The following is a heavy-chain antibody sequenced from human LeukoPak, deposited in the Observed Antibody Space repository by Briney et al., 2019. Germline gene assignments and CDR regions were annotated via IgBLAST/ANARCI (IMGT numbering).Heavy chain of an antibody. CDR3: ARARRDGYNFDY. CDR1: GGSISSGDYY. CDR2: IYYSGST. Sequence: SQTLSLTCTVSGGSISSGDYYWSWIRQPPGKGLEWIGYIYYSGSTYYNPSLKSRVTISVDTSKNQFSLKLSSVTAADTAVYYCARARRDGYNFDYWGQGTLVTVSS. J-gene: IGHJ4*02. D-gene: IGHD5-24*01. V-gene: IGHV4-30-4*01.